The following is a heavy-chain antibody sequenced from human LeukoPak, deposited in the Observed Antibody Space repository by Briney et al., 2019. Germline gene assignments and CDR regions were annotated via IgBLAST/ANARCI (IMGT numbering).Heavy chain of an antibody. CDR2: TRNKANSYIT. D-gene: IGHD4-17*01. CDR3: ARVSPNTVTTLQYFDY. Sequence: PGGSLRLSCAASGFTFSDHYMDWVRQAPGKGLEWVGRTRNKANSYITEYAASVEGRFTISRDNSKNSLYLQMNSLRAEDTAVYYCARVSPNTVTTLQYFDYWGQGTLVTVSS. V-gene: IGHV3-72*01. CDR1: GFTFSDHY. J-gene: IGHJ4*02.